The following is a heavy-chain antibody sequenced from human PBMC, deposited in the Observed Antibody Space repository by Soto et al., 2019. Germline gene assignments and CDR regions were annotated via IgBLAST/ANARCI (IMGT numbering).Heavy chain of an antibody. V-gene: IGHV2-5*02. CDR1: GFSLSTSGVG. CDR3: AHSYLYSSSWYFDY. CDR2: IYWDDDK. D-gene: IGHD6-13*01. Sequence: QITLKASGPTLVKPTQTLTLTCTFSGFSLSTSGVGLGWIHQPQGNALEWLALIYWDDDKRYSPSLKSRLTITNDTSKNQVVLTMTNMDPVDTAPYYCAHSYLYSSSWYFDYSGQGTLVTVS. J-gene: IGHJ4*02.